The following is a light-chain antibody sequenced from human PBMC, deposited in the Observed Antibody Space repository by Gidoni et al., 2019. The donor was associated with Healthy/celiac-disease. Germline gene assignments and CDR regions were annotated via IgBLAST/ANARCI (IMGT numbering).Light chain of an antibody. CDR1: SSDVGGYNY. CDR3: SSYTSSSTSGYV. V-gene: IGLV2-14*01. Sequence: QSALTQPASVSASPGQSITISCTGTSSDVGGYNYVSWYQQHPGKAPKLMIYEVSNRPSGVSNRFSGSKSGNTASLTISGLQAEDEADYYCSSYTSSSTSGYVFGTGTKVTGL. CDR2: EVS. J-gene: IGLJ1*01.